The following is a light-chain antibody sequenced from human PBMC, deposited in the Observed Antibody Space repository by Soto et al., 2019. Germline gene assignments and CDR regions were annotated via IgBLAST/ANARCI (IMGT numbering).Light chain of an antibody. Sequence: QSALTQPASVSGSPGQSITISCTGTSSDIGGSDFVSWYQQHPGKAPKLVMSEVNNRPSGVSSRFSGSKSGNTASLTISGLQAEDEADYYCQAYDYSLTAFVFGGGTKLTVL. V-gene: IGLV2-14*01. CDR2: EVN. J-gene: IGLJ3*02. CDR3: QAYDYSLTAFV. CDR1: SSDIGGSDF.